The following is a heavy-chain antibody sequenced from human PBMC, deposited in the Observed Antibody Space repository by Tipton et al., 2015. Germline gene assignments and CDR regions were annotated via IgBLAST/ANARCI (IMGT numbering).Heavy chain of an antibody. D-gene: IGHD2-21*01. CDR3: VRDIRVTLTSYFDY. CDR1: GFTFEDNA. V-gene: IGHV3-9*01. J-gene: IGHJ4*02. Sequence: SLRLSCAASGFTFEDNAMHWVRQAPGKGLEWVSGISWNSVTIVYADSVKGRFTISRDNAKNSLYLQMNSLRAEDAAPYHCVRDIRVTLTSYFDYWGQGTLVTVSS. CDR2: ISWNSVTI.